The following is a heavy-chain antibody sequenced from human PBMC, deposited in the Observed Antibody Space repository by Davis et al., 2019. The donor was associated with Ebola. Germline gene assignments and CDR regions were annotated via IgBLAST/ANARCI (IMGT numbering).Heavy chain of an antibody. Sequence: MPSETLSLTCTVSGGSLSGYYGSGLRLPPGKRLEWFAYNYYSGSTNYNPSLKSRVTISLDTSKNQFSLKLSSVTAADTAVYYCAHSGSLGPWSWFDPWGQGTLVTVSS. CDR2: NYYSGST. CDR3: AHSGSLGPWSWFDP. D-gene: IGHD1-26*01. CDR1: GGSLSGYY. J-gene: IGHJ5*02. V-gene: IGHV4-59*01.